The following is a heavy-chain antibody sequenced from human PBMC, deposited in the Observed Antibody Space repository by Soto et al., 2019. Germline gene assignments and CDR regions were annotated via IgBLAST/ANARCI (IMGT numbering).Heavy chain of an antibody. Sequence: GGSLRLSCAASGFTFSTYVMHWVRQAPGKGLEWVAVISYDGTNKYYADSVKGRFTISRDNSKNTLYLQMNSLRAEDTAVYYCARGTNSNYRPHFDYWGQGTLVTVSS. V-gene: IGHV3-30-3*01. CDR2: ISYDGTNK. CDR1: GFTFSTYV. J-gene: IGHJ4*02. CDR3: ARGTNSNYRPHFDY. D-gene: IGHD4-4*01.